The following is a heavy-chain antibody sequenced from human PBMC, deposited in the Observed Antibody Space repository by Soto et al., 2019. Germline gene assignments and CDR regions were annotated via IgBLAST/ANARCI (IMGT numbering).Heavy chain of an antibody. CDR1: GYTFTSYY. Sequence: ASVKVSCKASGYTFTSYYMHWVRQAPGQGLEWMGIINPSGGSTGYAQKFQGRVTMTRDTSTSTVYMELSSLRSEDTAVYYCAREIPRDIVLVPAAGNWFDPWGQGTLVTVSS. CDR3: AREIPRDIVLVPAAGNWFDP. D-gene: IGHD2-2*01. CDR2: INPSGGST. J-gene: IGHJ5*02. V-gene: IGHV1-46*01.